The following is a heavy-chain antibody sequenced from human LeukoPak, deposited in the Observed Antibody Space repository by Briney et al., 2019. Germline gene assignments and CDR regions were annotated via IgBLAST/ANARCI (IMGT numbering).Heavy chain of an antibody. Sequence: ASETLSLTCTVSGGSISSGGYSWSWIRQPPGKGLEWIGYIYHSGSTYYNPSLKSRVTISVDRSKNQFSLKLSSVTTADTAVYYCARTSIAARRANAFDIWGQGTMVTVSS. CDR3: ARTSIAARRANAFDI. D-gene: IGHD6-6*01. CDR2: IYHSGST. CDR1: GGSISSGGYS. V-gene: IGHV4-30-2*01. J-gene: IGHJ3*02.